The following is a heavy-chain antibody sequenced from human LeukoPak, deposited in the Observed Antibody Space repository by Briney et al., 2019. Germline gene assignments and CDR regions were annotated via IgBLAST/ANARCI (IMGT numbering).Heavy chain of an antibody. D-gene: IGHD4/OR15-4a*01. CDR3: ARRAGAYSHPYDY. CDR2: ISYDATNK. J-gene: IGHJ4*02. Sequence: PGGSLRLSCAASGFTFSNYAMHWVRQAPDQGLEWVAVISYDATNKYYADSVKGRFTISRDNSKNTLFLQMNSLRAEDTAVYYCARRAGAYSHPYDYWGQGTLVTVSS. CDR1: GFTFSNYA. V-gene: IGHV3-30*04.